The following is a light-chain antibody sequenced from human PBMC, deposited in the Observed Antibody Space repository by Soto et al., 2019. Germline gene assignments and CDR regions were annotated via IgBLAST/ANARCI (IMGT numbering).Light chain of an antibody. Sequence: ENVLTQSPGTLSLSPGERATLSCRASQSISSTYFAWYQHKPGQAPRLLIYGVSGRATGIPDRFSGSGSGTDFTLTISRLEPEDFAVYYCHQYGTRPRTFGQGTKLEIK. V-gene: IGKV3-20*01. CDR1: QSISSTY. CDR2: GVS. CDR3: HQYGTRPRT. J-gene: IGKJ2*01.